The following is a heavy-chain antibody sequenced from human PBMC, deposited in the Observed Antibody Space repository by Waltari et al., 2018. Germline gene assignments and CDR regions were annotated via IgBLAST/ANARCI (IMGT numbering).Heavy chain of an antibody. D-gene: IGHD6-13*01. CDR1: GGSISSYY. CDR3: ARETFSSIAAASFLGP. V-gene: IGHV4-4*07. J-gene: IGHJ5*02. CDR2: IYTSGSS. Sequence: QVQLQESGPGLVKPSETLSLTCTVSGGSISSYYWSWIRQPAGKGLEWIGRIYTSGSSNYNPSRQSRVTMSGATSKNRFSLKLGSVTAADTAVYYCARETFSSIAAASFLGPWGQGTLVTVSS.